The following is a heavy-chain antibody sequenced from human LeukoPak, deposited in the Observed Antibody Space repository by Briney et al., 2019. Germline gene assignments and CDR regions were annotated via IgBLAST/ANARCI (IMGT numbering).Heavy chain of an antibody. CDR3: ARSQRSSSGHDY. Sequence: SCKASGYTFTSYYMHWVRQAPGKGLEWVAVISYDGSNKYYADSVKGRFTISRDNSKNTLYLQMNSLRAEDTAVYYCARSQRSSSGHDYWGQGTLVTVSS. V-gene: IGHV3-30-3*01. D-gene: IGHD6-6*01. CDR1: GYTFTSYY. CDR2: ISYDGSNK. J-gene: IGHJ4*02.